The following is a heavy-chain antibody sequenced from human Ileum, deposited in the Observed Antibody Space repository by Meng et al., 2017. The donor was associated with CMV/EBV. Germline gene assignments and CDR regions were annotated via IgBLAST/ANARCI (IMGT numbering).Heavy chain of an antibody. CDR3: ARNVGFYSSQIAY. J-gene: IGHJ4*02. CDR1: ADSTDNYISYY. Sequence: LQLLASGPGRGSPSEARVPSYTVCADSTDNYISYYWGWIRQPPGKGREWIGSIYYNGCTYYSPSIKSRVKMSIDTSKNRFSLKLSSATAADTAVYYCARNVGFYSSQIAYWGQGALVTVSS. CDR2: IYYNGCT. V-gene: IGHV4-39*07. D-gene: IGHD3-3*01.